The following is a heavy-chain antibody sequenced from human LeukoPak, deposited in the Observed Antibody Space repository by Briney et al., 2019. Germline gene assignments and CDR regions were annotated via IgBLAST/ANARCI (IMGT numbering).Heavy chain of an antibody. CDR1: GFTFSSYW. Sequence: GGSLRLSCAASGFTFSSYWMHWVRQAPGKGLVWVSRINSDGSSTSYADSVKGRFTISRDNAKNTLYLQMNSLRAEDTAVYYCARDSYGIVVVPAANSFDPWGQGTLVTVSS. J-gene: IGHJ5*02. V-gene: IGHV3-74*01. CDR3: ARDSYGIVVVPAANSFDP. CDR2: INSDGSST. D-gene: IGHD2-2*01.